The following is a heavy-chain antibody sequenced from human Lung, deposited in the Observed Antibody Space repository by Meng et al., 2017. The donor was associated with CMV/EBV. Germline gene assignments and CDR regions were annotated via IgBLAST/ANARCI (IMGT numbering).Heavy chain of an antibody. J-gene: IGHJ1*01. CDR1: GDSITNHNW. Sequence: QVQLGGPGPALVKPSEILSLPCASSGDSITNHNWWAWVRQPPGKGLEWIGEIPHRGSSAYNPSLKSRVSMSIDKSKNQFSLKLTSVTAADTAVYHCLRRSGGSVWGQGTLVTVSS. V-gene: IGHV4-4*02. D-gene: IGHD3-10*01. CDR2: IPHRGSS. CDR3: LRRSGGSV.